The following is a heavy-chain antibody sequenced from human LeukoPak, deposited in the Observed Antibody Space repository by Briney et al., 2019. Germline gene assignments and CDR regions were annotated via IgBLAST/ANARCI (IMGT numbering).Heavy chain of an antibody. CDR1: GFTSSSYS. D-gene: IGHD7-27*01. V-gene: IGHV3-48*01. CDR2: ISSSSSTI. J-gene: IGHJ6*02. CDR3: ARDELGTYYYYYGMDV. Sequence: GGSLRLSCAASGFTSSSYSMNWVRQAPGKGLEWVSYISSSSSTIYYADSVKGRFTISRDNAKNSLYLQMNSLRAEDTAVYYCARDELGTYYYYYGMDVWGQGTTVTVSS.